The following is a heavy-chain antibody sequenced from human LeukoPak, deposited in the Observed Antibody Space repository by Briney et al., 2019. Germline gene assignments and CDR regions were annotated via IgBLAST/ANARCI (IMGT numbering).Heavy chain of an antibody. D-gene: IGHD5-18*01. CDR2: ISSSSSYI. CDR1: GFTFSSYS. CDR3: ARDTAMVTTASYYYYYYYMDV. J-gene: IGHJ6*03. V-gene: IGHV3-21*01. Sequence: GGSLRLSCAASGFTFSSYSMYCGRQAPGKGLEWVSSISSSSSYIYYADSVKGRFTISRDNAKNTLYLQMNSLRAEDTAVYYCARDTAMVTTASYYYYYYYMDVWGKGTTVTVSS.